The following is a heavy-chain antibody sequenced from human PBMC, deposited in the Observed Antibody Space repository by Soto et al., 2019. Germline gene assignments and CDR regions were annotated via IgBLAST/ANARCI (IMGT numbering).Heavy chain of an antibody. CDR3: AKGPGYCSGGSCYSSYYYGMDV. CDR2: ISRSGGTT. V-gene: IGHV3-23*01. Sequence: GGSLRLSCAASGCTFSTYGMSWVRQAPGRGLEWVSAISRSGGTTYYAVSVKGRFTISRDNSNNMLYLQMNSLRAEDTAIYYCAKGPGYCSGGSCYSSYYYGMDVWGQGTTVTVSS. CDR1: GCTFSTYG. J-gene: IGHJ6*02. D-gene: IGHD2-15*01.